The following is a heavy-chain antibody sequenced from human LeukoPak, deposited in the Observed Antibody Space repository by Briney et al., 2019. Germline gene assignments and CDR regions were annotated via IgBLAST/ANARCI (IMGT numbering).Heavy chain of an antibody. CDR3: ARDKYDFWSGYYGYYYYGMDV. CDR2: ISAYNGNT. D-gene: IGHD3-3*01. V-gene: IGHV1-18*01. CDR1: GYTFTSYG. Sequence: GASVKVSCKASGYTFTSYGISWVRQAPGQGLEWMGWISAYNGNTNYAQKLQGRVTMTTDTSTSTAYMELRSLRSDDTAVYYCARDKYDFWSGYYGYYYYGMDVWGQGTTVTVSS. J-gene: IGHJ6*02.